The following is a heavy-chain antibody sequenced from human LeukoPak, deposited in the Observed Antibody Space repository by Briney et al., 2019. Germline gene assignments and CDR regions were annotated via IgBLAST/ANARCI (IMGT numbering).Heavy chain of an antibody. CDR3: ARDNYYDSSGYSPNLDY. CDR1: GYSISSGYY. V-gene: IGHV4-38-2*02. CDR2: IYYSGST. D-gene: IGHD3-22*01. Sequence: SETLSLTCAVSGYSISSGYYCGWIRQPPGKGLEWIGSIYYSGSTYYNPSLKSRVTISVDTSKNQFSLKLSSVTAADTAVYYCARDNYYDSSGYSPNLDYWGQGTLVTVSS. J-gene: IGHJ4*02.